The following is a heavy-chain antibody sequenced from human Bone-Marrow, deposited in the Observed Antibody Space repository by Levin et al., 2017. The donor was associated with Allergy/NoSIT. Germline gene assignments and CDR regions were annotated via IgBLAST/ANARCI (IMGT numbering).Heavy chain of an antibody. CDR3: AREPGHSSGWQIYDCDGMDG. CDR1: GGSFSGYY. J-gene: IGHJ6*02. Sequence: SETLSLTCAVYGGSFSGYYWSWIRQPPGKGLEWIGEINHSGSTNYNPSLKSRVTISVDTSKNQFSLKLSSVTAADTAVYYCAREPGHSSGWQIYDCDGMDGWGQGTTVTVSS. V-gene: IGHV4-34*01. D-gene: IGHD6-19*01. CDR2: INHSGST.